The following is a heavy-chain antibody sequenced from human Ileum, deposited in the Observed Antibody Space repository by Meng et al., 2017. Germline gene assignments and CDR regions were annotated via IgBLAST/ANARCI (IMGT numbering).Heavy chain of an antibody. Sequence: GESLKISCAATGFTFSDDYMDWVRQAPGKGLEWVGRSKNKADSYTTEYAASVKDRFTISRDDSKSSLYLQMDSLKTEDTAVYYCVVDILATGRPLDYWGQG. D-gene: IGHD3-10*01. J-gene: IGHJ4*02. V-gene: IGHV3-72*01. CDR1: GFTFSDDY. CDR3: VVDILATGRPLDY. CDR2: SKNKADSYTT.